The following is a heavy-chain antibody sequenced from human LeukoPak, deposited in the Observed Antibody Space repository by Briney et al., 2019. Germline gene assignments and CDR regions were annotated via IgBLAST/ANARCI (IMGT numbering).Heavy chain of an antibody. Sequence: ASVTVSCKASGGTFSSYAISWVRQAPGQGLEWMGGIIPIFGTANYAQKFQGRVTITADESTSTAYMELSSLRSEDTAVYYCARERGYCSSTSCPGSWFDPWGQGTLVTVSS. V-gene: IGHV1-69*13. D-gene: IGHD2-2*01. CDR2: IIPIFGTA. CDR1: GGTFSSYA. J-gene: IGHJ5*02. CDR3: ARERGYCSSTSCPGSWFDP.